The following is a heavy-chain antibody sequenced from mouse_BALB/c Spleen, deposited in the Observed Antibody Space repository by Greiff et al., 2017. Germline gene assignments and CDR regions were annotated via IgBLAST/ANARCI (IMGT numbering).Heavy chain of an antibody. V-gene: IGHV3-2*02. Sequence: EVKLMESGPGLVKPSQSLSLTCTVTGYSITSDYAWNWIRQFPGNKLEWMGYISYSGSTSYNPSLKSRISITRDTSKNQFFLQLNSVTTEDTATYYCARSGVLHYYFDYWGQGTTLTVSS. D-gene: IGHD1-1*01. J-gene: IGHJ2*01. CDR1: GYSITSDYA. CDR2: ISYSGST. CDR3: ARSGVLHYYFDY.